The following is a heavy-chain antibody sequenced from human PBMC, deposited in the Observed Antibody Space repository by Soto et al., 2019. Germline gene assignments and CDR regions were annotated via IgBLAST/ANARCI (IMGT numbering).Heavy chain of an antibody. D-gene: IGHD3-10*01. Sequence: ASVKVSCKASGYTFTSYGISWVRQAPGQGLEWMGWISAYNGNTNYAQKLQGRVTMTTDTSTSTAYMELRSLRSDDTAVYYCARELDRMVPLISYYGMDVWGEGTTVTVSS. CDR2: ISAYNGNT. J-gene: IGHJ6*04. CDR1: GYTFTSYG. V-gene: IGHV1-18*01. CDR3: ARELDRMVPLISYYGMDV.